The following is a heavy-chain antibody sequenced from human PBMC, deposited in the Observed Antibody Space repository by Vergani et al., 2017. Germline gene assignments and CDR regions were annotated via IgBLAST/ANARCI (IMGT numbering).Heavy chain of an antibody. D-gene: IGHD2-21*01. CDR3: VREXSYCGSTTCRHPSYVYYYHMDV. J-gene: IGHJ6*03. CDR1: GFTFSTYA. V-gene: IGHV3-33*01. CDR2: IYYDGSKK. Sequence: QVQLVESGGGVVQPGRSLRLSCTSSGFTFSTYAMHWVRQAPGKGLEWVAIIYYDGSKKYYADSVKGRFTLSRDNSRNTLDLLMSSLRAEDTAIYYCVREXSYCGSTTCRHPSYVYYYHMDVWGEGTTVTVSS.